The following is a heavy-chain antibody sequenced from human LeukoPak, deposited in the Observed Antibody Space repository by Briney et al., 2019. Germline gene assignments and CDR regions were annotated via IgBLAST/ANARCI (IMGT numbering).Heavy chain of an antibody. J-gene: IGHJ3*02. V-gene: IGHV3-48*01. CDR2: ISSSSGTI. CDR3: ARALRTPYYYDGSGYYYDAFDI. D-gene: IGHD3-22*01. CDR1: GFTFRSYS. Sequence: GGSLRLSCAGSGFTFRSYSMNWVRQAPGKGLEWVSYISSSSGTIYYADSVKGRFTISRDNAKNSLYLQMNSLRAEDTALYYCARALRTPYYYDGSGYYYDAFDIWGQGTMVTVSS.